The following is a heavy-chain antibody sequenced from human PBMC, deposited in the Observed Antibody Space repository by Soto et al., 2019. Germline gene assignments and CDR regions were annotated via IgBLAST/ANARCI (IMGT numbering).Heavy chain of an antibody. Sequence: QVQLVQSGAEVKKPGSSVKVSCKASGGTFSSYAISWVRQAPGQGLEWMGGIIPIFGTADYAQKFQGRVTMTADESTSTADMEPSSRRSEDTAVYYCASHYDSSGYYYRGLDYWGQGTLVTVSS. J-gene: IGHJ4*02. CDR3: ASHYDSSGYYYRGLDY. V-gene: IGHV1-69*12. CDR1: GGTFSSYA. CDR2: IIPIFGTA. D-gene: IGHD3-22*01.